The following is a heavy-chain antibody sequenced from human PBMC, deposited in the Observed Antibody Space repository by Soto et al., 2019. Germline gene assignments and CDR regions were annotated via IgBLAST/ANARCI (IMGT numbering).Heavy chain of an antibody. Sequence: EVQLLESGGGLVQPGGSLRLSCAASGFTLGTYVMTWVRQAPGKGLEWVSAISGSGGSTNYADPVKGRFTISRDNTKNTLYLQMNSLRVEDTVVYYCAKDRKGSYCSGGTCYSFDYWGQVTLVTVPS. J-gene: IGHJ4*02. CDR1: GFTLGTYV. V-gene: IGHV3-23*01. CDR3: AKDRKGSYCSGGTCYSFDY. CDR2: ISGSGGST. D-gene: IGHD2-15*01.